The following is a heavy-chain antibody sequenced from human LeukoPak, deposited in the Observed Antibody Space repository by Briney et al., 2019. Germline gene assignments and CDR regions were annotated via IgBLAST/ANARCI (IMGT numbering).Heavy chain of an antibody. J-gene: IGHJ4*02. CDR1: GYSISSGYY. V-gene: IGHV4-38-2*02. D-gene: IGHD3-3*02. Sequence: SETLSLTCTVSGYSISSGYYWGWIRQPPGKGLEWIGTIYHSGNTYYNPSLASRVIILVDTSKNEFSLQLGSVTAADTAVYYCARLRRSRLAEFDYWGQGTLVTVSS. CDR3: ARLRRSRLAEFDY. CDR2: IYHSGNT.